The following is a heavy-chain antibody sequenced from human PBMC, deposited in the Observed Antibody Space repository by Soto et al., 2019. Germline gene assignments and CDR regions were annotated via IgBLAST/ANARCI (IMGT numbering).Heavy chain of an antibody. CDR3: ARAISVDYDFWSGYYGGYFDY. J-gene: IGHJ4*02. D-gene: IGHD3-3*01. Sequence: SETLSLTCAVYGGSFSGYYWSWIRQPPGKGLEWIGEINHSGSTNYNPSLKSRVTISVDTSKNQFSLKLSSVTAADTVVYYCARAISVDYDFWSGYYGGYFDYWGQGTLVT. CDR1: GGSFSGYY. CDR2: INHSGST. V-gene: IGHV4-34*01.